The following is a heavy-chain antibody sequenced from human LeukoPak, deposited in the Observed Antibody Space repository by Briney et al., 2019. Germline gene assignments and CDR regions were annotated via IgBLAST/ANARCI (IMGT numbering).Heavy chain of an antibody. CDR1: RFTFSSYA. CDR2: ISGSGGST. J-gene: IGHJ4*02. CDR3: AKNGPHRGYYFDY. D-gene: IGHD4-17*01. V-gene: IGHV3-23*01. Sequence: GGSLSLSCTASRFTFSSYAMSWVRQAPVKGLEWVSAISGSGGSTYYADSVKGRFTISRDNSKNTLYLQMNSLRAEDTAVYYCAKNGPHRGYYFDYWGQGTLVTVSS.